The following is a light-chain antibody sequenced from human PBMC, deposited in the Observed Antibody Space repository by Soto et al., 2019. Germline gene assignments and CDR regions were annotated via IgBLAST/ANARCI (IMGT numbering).Light chain of an antibody. J-gene: IGKJ1*01. CDR3: QHYYTYHRT. CDR2: AAS. V-gene: IGKV1-8*01. Sequence: AIRMTQSPSSLSASTGDRVTIPCRASQDIGTYLAWYQQKPGKAPKLLIYAASSLQSGVPSRFSGSGSGTDFTLTISWLQSQDFETHYCQHYYTYHRTFGRGTQVDIX. CDR1: QDIGTY.